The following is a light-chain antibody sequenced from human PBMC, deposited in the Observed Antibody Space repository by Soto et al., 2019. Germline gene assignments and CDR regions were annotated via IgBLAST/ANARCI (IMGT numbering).Light chain of an antibody. J-gene: IGKJ1*01. CDR1: QTISHHY. CDR2: GPP. CDR3: QQYGAFPRT. V-gene: IGKV3-20*01. Sequence: EIVLTQSPGTLSLSPGQSATLSCRASQTISHHYVAWYQQKPGQAPRLLIFGPPGGATGFTDRFSGGGSGRDFTLTISRLEPEDAAVYYCQQYGAFPRTFGQGTKVEIK.